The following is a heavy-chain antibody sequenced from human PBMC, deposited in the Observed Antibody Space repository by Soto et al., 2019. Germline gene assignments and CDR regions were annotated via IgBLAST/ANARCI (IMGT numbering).Heavy chain of an antibody. D-gene: IGHD1-26*01. J-gene: IGHJ4*02. CDR2: ISWNSGSI. V-gene: IGHV3-9*01. CDR1: GFTFDDYA. Sequence: GGSLRLSCAASGFTFDDYAMHWVRQAPGKGLEWVSGISWNSGSIGYADSVKGRFTISRDNAKNSLYLQMNSLRAEDTALYYCAKDRGGSYYGELDYWGQGTLVTVSS. CDR3: AKDRGGSYYGELDY.